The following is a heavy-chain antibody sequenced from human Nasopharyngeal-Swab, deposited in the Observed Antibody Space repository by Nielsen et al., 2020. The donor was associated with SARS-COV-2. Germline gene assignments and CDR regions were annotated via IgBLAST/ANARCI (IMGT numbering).Heavy chain of an antibody. CDR3: ARGRDCTNGVCNAGGTDAFDI. CDR2: INPSGGST. D-gene: IGHD2-8*01. J-gene: IGHJ3*02. V-gene: IGHV1-46*01. Sequence: WVGQAPGLGREWMGIINPSGGSTSYAQKFQGRVTMTRGTSTSTVYMELSSLRSEDTAVYYCARGRDCTNGVCNAGGTDAFDIWGQGTMVTVSS.